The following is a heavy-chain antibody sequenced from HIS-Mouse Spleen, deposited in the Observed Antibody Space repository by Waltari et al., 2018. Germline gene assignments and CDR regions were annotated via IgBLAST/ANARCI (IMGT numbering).Heavy chain of an antibody. CDR1: GGSISSSSYY. V-gene: IGHV4-39*07. Sequence: QLQLQESGPGLVKPSETLSLTCTVSGGSISSSSYYWGWIRQPPGKGLEWIGSINYSGRPSYNPSLKSRVTISVDTSKNQFSLKLRSVTAADTAVYYCAREIPYSSSWYDWYFDLWGRGTLVTVSS. J-gene: IGHJ2*01. CDR2: INYSGRP. CDR3: AREIPYSSSWYDWYFDL. D-gene: IGHD6-13*01.